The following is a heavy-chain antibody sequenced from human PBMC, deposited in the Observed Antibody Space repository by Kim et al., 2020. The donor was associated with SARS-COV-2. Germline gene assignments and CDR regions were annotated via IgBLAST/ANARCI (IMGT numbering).Heavy chain of an antibody. CDR3: ARDVDDILTGYYNNYYYGMDV. CDR1: GYTFTGYY. V-gene: IGHV1-2*06. D-gene: IGHD3-9*01. CDR2: INPNSGGT. Sequence: ASVKVSCKASGYTFTGYYMHWVRQAPGQGLEWMGRINPNSGGTNYAQKFQGRVTMTRDTSISTAYMELSRLRSDDTAVYYCARDVDDILTGYYNNYYYGMDVWGQGTTVTVSS. J-gene: IGHJ6*02.